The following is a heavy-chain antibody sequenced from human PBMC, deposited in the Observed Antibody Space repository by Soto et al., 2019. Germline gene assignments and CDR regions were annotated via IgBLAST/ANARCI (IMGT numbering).Heavy chain of an antibody. CDR2: INHSGST. CDR1: GGSFSGYY. Sequence: SETLSLTCAVYGGSFSGYYWSWIRQPPGKGLEWIGEINHSGSTNYNPSLRSRVTISVDTSKNQFSLKLSSVTAADTAVYYCARGRGSGWYGNWFDPWGQGTLVTVSS. V-gene: IGHV4-34*01. D-gene: IGHD6-19*01. CDR3: ARGRGSGWYGNWFDP. J-gene: IGHJ5*02.